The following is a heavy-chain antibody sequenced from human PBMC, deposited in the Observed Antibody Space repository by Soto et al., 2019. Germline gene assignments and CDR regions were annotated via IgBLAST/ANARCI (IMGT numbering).Heavy chain of an antibody. V-gene: IGHV1-69*01. D-gene: IGHD2-2*01. Sequence: SVKVSCTASGGTFSSYAISWVRQAPGQGLEWMGGIIPIFGTANYAQKFQGRVTITADEFTSTAYMELSSLRSEDTAVYYCARQEYQLLNNWFDPWGQGTLVTVSS. CDR2: IIPIFGTA. J-gene: IGHJ5*02. CDR3: ARQEYQLLNNWFDP. CDR1: GGTFSSYA.